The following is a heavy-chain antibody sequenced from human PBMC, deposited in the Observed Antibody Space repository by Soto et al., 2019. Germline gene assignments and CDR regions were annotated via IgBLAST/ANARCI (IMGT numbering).Heavy chain of an antibody. Sequence: QVQLQESGPGLVKPSQTLSLTCTVSGVSISSGGYYWTWIRQHPGKGLEWIGYNYYSWITYYNPSLKRRVTISLDPSKNQSSLKLSSVTAADPAVYYCARGSSIAGLYYGMDGWGQGTTVTVSS. J-gene: IGHJ6*02. V-gene: IGHV4-31*03. CDR1: GVSISSGGYY. CDR2: NYYSWIT. D-gene: IGHD6-6*01. CDR3: ARGSSIAGLYYGMDG.